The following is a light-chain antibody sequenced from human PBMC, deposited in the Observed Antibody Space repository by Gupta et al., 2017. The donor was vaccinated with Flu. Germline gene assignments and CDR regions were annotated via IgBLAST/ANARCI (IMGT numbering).Light chain of an antibody. CDR2: AAS. Sequence: VLCLPQSPSLLSASTGHRVTISCRMSQGISSYLAWYQKKPGKAPELLIYAASTLQSGVPSRFSGSGYGKEFTLTISGQQSEDFATNFCQQYYSFPPTLGQGTKVEIK. CDR3: QQYYSFPPT. J-gene: IGKJ1*01. V-gene: IGKV1D-8*01. CDR1: QGISSY.